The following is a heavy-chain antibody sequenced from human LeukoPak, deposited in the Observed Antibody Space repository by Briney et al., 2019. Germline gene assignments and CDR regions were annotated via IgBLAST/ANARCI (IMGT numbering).Heavy chain of an antibody. D-gene: IGHD3-10*01. V-gene: IGHV3-15*01. CDR2: IKSKTDGGTT. CDR1: GFTFSNAW. J-gene: IGHJ4*02. Sequence: PGGSLRLSCAASGFTFSNAWMSWVRQAPGKGLEWVGRIKSKTDGGTTDYAAPVKGRFTISRDDSKNTLYLQMNSLKTEDTAVYYCTTVEYYYGSGSYSLIDYWGQGTLVTVSS. CDR3: TTVEYYYGSGSYSLIDY.